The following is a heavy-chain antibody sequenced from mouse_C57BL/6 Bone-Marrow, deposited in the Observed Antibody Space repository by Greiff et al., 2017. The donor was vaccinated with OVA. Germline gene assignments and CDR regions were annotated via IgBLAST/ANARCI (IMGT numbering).Heavy chain of an antibody. V-gene: IGHV1-26*01. CDR2: INPNNGGT. CDR3: ASSATVVDWYFDV. J-gene: IGHJ1*03. Sequence: EVQLQQSGPELVKPGASVKISCKASGYTFTDYYMNWVKQSHGKSLEWIGDINPNNGGTSYNQKFKGKATLNVDKSSSTAYMELRILTSEDSAVYYCASSATVVDWYFDVWGTGTTVTVSS. D-gene: IGHD1-1*01. CDR1: GYTFTDYY.